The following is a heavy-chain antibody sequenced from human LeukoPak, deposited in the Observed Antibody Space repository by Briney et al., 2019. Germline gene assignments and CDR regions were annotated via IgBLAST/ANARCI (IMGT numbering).Heavy chain of an antibody. Sequence: PSETLSLTCAVYGGYFSGYYWSWIRQPPGKGLEWIGEINHSGSTNYNPSLKSRVTISVDTSKDQFSLKLSSVTAADTAVYYCARKRITMVRGVPLPNWFDPWGQGTLVTVSS. V-gene: IGHV4-34*01. J-gene: IGHJ5*02. CDR3: ARKRITMVRGVPLPNWFDP. CDR1: GGYFSGYY. CDR2: INHSGST. D-gene: IGHD3-10*01.